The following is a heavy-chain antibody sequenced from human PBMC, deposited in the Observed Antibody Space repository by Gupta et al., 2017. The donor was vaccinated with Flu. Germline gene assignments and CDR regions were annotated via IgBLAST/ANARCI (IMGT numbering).Heavy chain of an antibody. V-gene: IGHV3-48*03. CDR3: ARANRAYYDSSGYLDFDY. D-gene: IGHD3-22*01. CDR1: GFTFSSDE. CDR2: ISSSGSTI. J-gene: IGHJ4*02. Sequence: EVQLVESGGGLVQPGGSLRLSCAASGFTFSSDEMTWVRQAPGKGLEWVSYISSSGSTIYYADSVKGRFTISRDNAKNSLYLQMNSLRAEDTAVYYCARANRAYYDSSGYLDFDYWGQGTLVTVSS.